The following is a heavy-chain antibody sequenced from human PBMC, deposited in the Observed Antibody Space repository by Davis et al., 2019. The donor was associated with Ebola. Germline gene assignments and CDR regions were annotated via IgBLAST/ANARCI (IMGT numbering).Heavy chain of an antibody. V-gene: IGHV3-30*04. D-gene: IGHD3-10*01. CDR1: GFTFSSYA. Sequence: GESLKISCAASGFTFSSYAMHWVRQAPGKGLGWVAGTNKYYADSVKGRFTISRDISKNTVYLQMNSLRAEDTAVYYCTTGLETGWFGDFDYWGQGTLVTVSS. J-gene: IGHJ4*02. CDR3: TTGLETGWFGDFDY. CDR2: TNK.